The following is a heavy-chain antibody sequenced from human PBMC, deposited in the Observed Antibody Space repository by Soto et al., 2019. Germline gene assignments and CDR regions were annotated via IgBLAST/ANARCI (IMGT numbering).Heavy chain of an antibody. V-gene: IGHV4-39*02. CDR1: GGSISSSSYY. CDR2: IYYSGST. CDR3: ARDIGSYAYGEGY. J-gene: IGHJ4*02. D-gene: IGHD3-10*01. Sequence: SETLSLTCTVSGGSISSSSYYWGWIRQPPGKGLEWIGSIYYSGSTYYNPSLKSRVTISVDTSKNQFSLKLSSVTAADTAVYYCARDIGSYAYGEGYWGQGIQVTVS.